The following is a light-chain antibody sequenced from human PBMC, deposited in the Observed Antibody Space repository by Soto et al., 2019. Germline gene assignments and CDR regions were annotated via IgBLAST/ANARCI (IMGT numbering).Light chain of an antibody. Sequence: QSVLTQPPSASGAPGQRVTISCSGSSSNIERNALNWYQQLPGTAPELLIYSYNQRPSGVPDRFSGSKSGTSASLAISGLQSEDEADYYCAAWDDGLNGYVFGTATKLTVL. CDR2: SYN. V-gene: IGLV1-44*01. J-gene: IGLJ1*01. CDR3: AAWDDGLNGYV. CDR1: SSNIERNA.